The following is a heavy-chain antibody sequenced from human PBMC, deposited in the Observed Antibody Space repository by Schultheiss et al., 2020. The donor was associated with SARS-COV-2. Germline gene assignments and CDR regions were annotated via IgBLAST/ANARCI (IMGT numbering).Heavy chain of an antibody. CDR3: AKTVIQTTRARVDI. CDR2: ISYDGNEK. CDR1: GFTFSSYG. D-gene: IGHD3-22*01. Sequence: GGSLRLSCAASGFTFSSYGMHWVRQAPGKGLDWVAVISYDGNEKYYADSVKGRFTVSRDNSKNTLFLQMNSLRIEDTAVYYCAKTVIQTTRARVDIWGQGTMVTVSS. J-gene: IGHJ3*02. V-gene: IGHV3-30*18.